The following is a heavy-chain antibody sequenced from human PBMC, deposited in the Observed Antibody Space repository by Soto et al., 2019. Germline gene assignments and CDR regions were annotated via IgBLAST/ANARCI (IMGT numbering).Heavy chain of an antibody. D-gene: IGHD2-2*01. CDR3: ARVVPGAEAWFGP. CDR2: ISLYSDGT. J-gene: IGHJ5*02. V-gene: IGHV1-18*01. Sequence: GASVKFSCKTSGSTFSNYGITWVRQAPGQPLEWLGWISLYSDGTNYAQKFQGRVSMTTDTSTTTAYMELRSLRSDDTAVYYCARVVPGAEAWFGPWGQGTLVTVSS. CDR1: GSTFSNYG.